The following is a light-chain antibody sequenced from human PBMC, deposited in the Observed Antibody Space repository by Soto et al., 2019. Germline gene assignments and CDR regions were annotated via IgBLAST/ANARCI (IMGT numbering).Light chain of an antibody. CDR1: SSDVGRYDY. V-gene: IGLV2-14*03. J-gene: IGLJ1*01. Sequence: QSALTQPASVSGSPGQSITISCTGTSSDVGRYDYVSWYQQHPGKAPKLMIYDVSNRPSGVSDRFSGSKSGNTASLTISGLQADDEADYYCSSYTDSSNYVFGTGTKVTVL. CDR3: SSYTDSSNYV. CDR2: DVS.